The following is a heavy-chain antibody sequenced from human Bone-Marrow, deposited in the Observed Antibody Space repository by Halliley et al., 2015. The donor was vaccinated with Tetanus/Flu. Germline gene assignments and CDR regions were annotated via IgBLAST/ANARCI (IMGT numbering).Heavy chain of an antibody. Sequence: SLRLSCAASGFTFRNYGMHWVRQAPGKGLEWVALIWYDGSNTHYADSVKGRLTVSRDNSKNTLYFQLDSLRAEDTATYFCTRDVSSRYFDLWGRGTLVTVSS. CDR1: GFTFRNYG. D-gene: IGHD6-19*01. J-gene: IGHJ2*01. CDR3: TRDVSSRYFDL. CDR2: IWYDGSNT. V-gene: IGHV3-33*01.